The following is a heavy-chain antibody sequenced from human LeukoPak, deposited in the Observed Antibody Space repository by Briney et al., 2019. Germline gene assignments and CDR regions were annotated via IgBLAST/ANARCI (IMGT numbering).Heavy chain of an antibody. CDR1: GFTFSSYD. Sequence: GGSLRLSCAASGFTFSSYDMHWVRQAPGKRLEWVAVIWYDGSNKYYADSVKGRFTISRDNSKNTLYLQMNSLRAEDTAVYYCARDLNSGSYYYMDVWGKGTTVTGFS. V-gene: IGHV3-33*01. J-gene: IGHJ6*03. D-gene: IGHD1-26*01. CDR2: IWYDGSNK. CDR3: ARDLNSGSYYYMDV.